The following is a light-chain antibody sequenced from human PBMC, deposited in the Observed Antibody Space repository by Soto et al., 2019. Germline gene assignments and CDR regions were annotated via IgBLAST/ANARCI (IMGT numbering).Light chain of an antibody. CDR1: ESISTW. CDR3: QQLNSYPIP. Sequence: IQMTQSPSTLSASVGDRVTITCRASESISTWLAWYQQKPGRAPKLLIYDASNLESGGPSRFSGSGPGTDFTLTISSLQPEDFSNYYCQQLNSYPIPVGGRTK. CDR2: DAS. J-gene: IGKJ4*01. V-gene: IGKV1-5*01.